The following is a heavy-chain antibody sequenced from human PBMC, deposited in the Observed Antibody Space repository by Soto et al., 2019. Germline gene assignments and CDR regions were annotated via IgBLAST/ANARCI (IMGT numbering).Heavy chain of an antibody. D-gene: IGHD6-13*01. Sequence: ASETLSLTCAVYGGSFSGYYWSWIRQPPGKGLEWIGEINHSGSTNYNPSLKSRVTISVDTSKNQFSLKLSSVTAADTAVYYCARGSAAAGSYFDYWGQGTLVTVSS. CDR3: ARGSAAAGSYFDY. J-gene: IGHJ4*02. CDR2: INHSGST. V-gene: IGHV4-34*01. CDR1: GGSFSGYY.